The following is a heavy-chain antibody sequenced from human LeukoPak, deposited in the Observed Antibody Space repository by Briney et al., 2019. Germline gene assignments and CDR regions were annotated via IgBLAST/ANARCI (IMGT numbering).Heavy chain of an antibody. V-gene: IGHV4-34*01. J-gene: IGHJ4*02. CDR3: ARGDVDTAMVTFDY. CDR2: INHSGTT. CDR1: GGSFSGNY. D-gene: IGHD5-18*01. Sequence: SETLSLTCAVSGGSFSGNYWSWIRQPPGKGLEWIGEINHSGTTYYNPSLKSRVTISVDTSKNQFSLKLSSVTAADTAVYYCARGDVDTAMVTFDYWGQGTLVTVSS.